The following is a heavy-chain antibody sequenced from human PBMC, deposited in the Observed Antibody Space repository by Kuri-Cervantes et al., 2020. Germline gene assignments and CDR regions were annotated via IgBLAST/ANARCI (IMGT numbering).Heavy chain of an antibody. CDR2: ISSSSTI. Sequence: GESLKISCAASGFTFSDYYMNWVRQAPGKGLEWVSSISSSSTIYYADSVKGRFTISRDNAKNSLYLEMNSLRAEDTGVYYCARVDWGKFDYWGQGTLVTVSS. D-gene: IGHD3/OR15-3a*01. CDR1: GFTFSDYY. J-gene: IGHJ4*02. V-gene: IGHV3-69-1*02. CDR3: ARVDWGKFDY.